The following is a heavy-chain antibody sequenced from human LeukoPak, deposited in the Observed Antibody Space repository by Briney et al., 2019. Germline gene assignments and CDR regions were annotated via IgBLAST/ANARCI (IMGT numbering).Heavy chain of an antibody. Sequence: PGGSLRLSCAVSGFIFSDYGFHWVRQAPGKGLEWVAVTRFDGSIKQYADSVKGRFTISRDDSKNTLYLQMNFPKSEDTAVYYCARWGGTRQYYFDYWGQGTLVTVSS. CDR3: ARWGGTRQYYFDY. J-gene: IGHJ4*02. D-gene: IGHD1-1*01. CDR2: TRFDGSIK. V-gene: IGHV3-33*01. CDR1: GFIFSDYG.